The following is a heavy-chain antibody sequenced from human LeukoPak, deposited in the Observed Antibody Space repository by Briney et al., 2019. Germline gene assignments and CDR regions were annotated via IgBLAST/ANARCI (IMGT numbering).Heavy chain of an antibody. D-gene: IGHD1-14*01. J-gene: IGHJ3*02. Sequence: GASVKVSRKASGGTFSSYAISWVRQAPGQGLEWMGRIIPIFGTANYAQKFQGRVTITTDESTSTAYMELSSLRSEDTAVYYCACEGRREPIDIWGQGTMVTVSS. CDR3: ACEGRREPIDI. CDR2: IIPIFGTA. CDR1: GGTFSSYA. V-gene: IGHV1-69*05.